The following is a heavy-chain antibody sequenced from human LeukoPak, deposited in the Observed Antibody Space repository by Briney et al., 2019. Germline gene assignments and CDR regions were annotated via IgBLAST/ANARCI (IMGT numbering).Heavy chain of an antibody. D-gene: IGHD3-22*01. J-gene: IGHJ3*02. Sequence: SETLSLTCSVSGYSIRSDYYWGWIRQPPGKGLEWIGSIYHSGSIYYNPSLKSRVTISVDTSKNQFSLGVSSVTAADTAVYYCARDWNYYDSSGRMAGPFDIWGQGTMVTVSS. V-gene: IGHV4-38-2*02. CDR1: GYSIRSDYY. CDR3: ARDWNYYDSSGRMAGPFDI. CDR2: IYHSGSI.